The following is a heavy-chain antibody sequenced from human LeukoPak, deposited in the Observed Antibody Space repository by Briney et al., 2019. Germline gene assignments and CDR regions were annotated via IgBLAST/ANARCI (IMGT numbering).Heavy chain of an antibody. D-gene: IGHD6-13*01. CDR2: ISYDGSNK. J-gene: IGHJ4*02. Sequence: GGSLRLSCAASGFSFSNHGMHWVRQAPGKGLEWVAVISYDGSNKYYADSVKGRFTISRDNSKNTLYLQMNSLRAEDTAVYYCASWVDIARNDYWGQGTLVTVSS. V-gene: IGHV3-30*19. CDR1: GFSFSNHG. CDR3: ASWVDIARNDY.